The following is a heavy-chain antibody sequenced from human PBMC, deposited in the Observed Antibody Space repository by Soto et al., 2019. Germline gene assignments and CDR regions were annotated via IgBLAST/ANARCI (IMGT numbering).Heavy chain of an antibody. CDR3: ARKPRYCSGTSCYAGGFDY. V-gene: IGHV4-4*02. D-gene: IGHD2-2*01. Sequence: QVQLQESGPGLVKPSGTLSLSCAVSGGSISSSNWWTWVRQPPGKGLEWIGEMYHSGSTNYNPSLKSRVTISVDKSKNQFSLNLSSVTAADTAVYYCARKPRYCSGTSCYAGGFDYWGQGSLVTVSS. CDR1: GGSISSSNW. CDR2: MYHSGST. J-gene: IGHJ4*02.